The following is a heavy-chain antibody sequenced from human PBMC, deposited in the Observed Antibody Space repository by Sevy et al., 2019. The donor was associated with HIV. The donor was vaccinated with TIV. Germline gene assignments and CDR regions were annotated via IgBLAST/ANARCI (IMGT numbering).Heavy chain of an antibody. CDR1: GFTFSRFA. D-gene: IGHD6-19*01. V-gene: IGHV3-30-3*01. CDR2: ISYDGNNK. J-gene: IGHJ2*01. CDR3: ARDPYSSGSYWYFDL. Sequence: GGSLRLSCAASGFTFSRFAMNWVRQAPGKGLEWVADISYDGNNKYYPDPVKGRFTIPRDNSKNTVYLQMNSLRAEDTAVYYCARDPYSSGSYWYFDLWGRGTLVTVSS.